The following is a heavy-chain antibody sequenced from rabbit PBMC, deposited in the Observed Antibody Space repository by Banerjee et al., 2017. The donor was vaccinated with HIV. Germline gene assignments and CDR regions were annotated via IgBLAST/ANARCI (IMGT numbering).Heavy chain of an antibody. D-gene: IGHD6-1*01. J-gene: IGHJ4*01. CDR2: IYTGSSGST. CDR1: GFSFSSSYY. CDR3: ARNSYTGYDYARMFNL. Sequence: SLEESGGDLVKPGASLTLTCTASGFSFSSSYYMCWVRQAPGKGLEWIACIYTGSSGSTYYASWAKGRFTISKTSSTTVTLQMTSLTAADTATYFCARNSYTGYDYARMFNLWGPGTLVTVS. V-gene: IGHV1S40*01.